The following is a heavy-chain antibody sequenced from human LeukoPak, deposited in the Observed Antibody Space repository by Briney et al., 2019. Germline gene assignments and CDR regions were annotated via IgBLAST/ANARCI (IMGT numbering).Heavy chain of an antibody. V-gene: IGHV3-23*01. CDR2: ISGSGGST. Sequence: PSETLSLTCTVSGGSISSSSYYWGWIRQPPGKGLEWVSAISGSGGSTYYADSVKGRFTISRDNSKNTLYLQMNSLRAEDTAVYYCAKVSFEYSSSPVDWYYFDYWGQGTLVTVSS. CDR1: GGSISSSSYY. CDR3: AKVSFEYSSSPVDWYYFDY. J-gene: IGHJ4*02. D-gene: IGHD6-6*01.